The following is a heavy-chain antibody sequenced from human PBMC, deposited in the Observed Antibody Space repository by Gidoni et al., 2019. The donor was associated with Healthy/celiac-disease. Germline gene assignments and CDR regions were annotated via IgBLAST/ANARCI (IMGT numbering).Heavy chain of an antibody. CDR2: INQTGST. V-gene: IGHV4-34*01. J-gene: IGHJ2*01. CDR3: ARGIQLWKKGRRYFDL. D-gene: IGHD5-18*01. Sequence: QVQLQQWGAGLLKPSETLSLTCAVYGGSVSGYYWIWIRQPPGKGLEWIGEINQTGSTTYNPSLKSRVTISVDTSKNQFSLKLSSLTAADTAVYYCARGIQLWKKGRRYFDLWGRGTLVTVSS. CDR1: GGSVSGYY.